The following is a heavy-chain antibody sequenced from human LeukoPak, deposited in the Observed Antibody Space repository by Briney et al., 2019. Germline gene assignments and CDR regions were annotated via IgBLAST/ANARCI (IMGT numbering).Heavy chain of an antibody. CDR3: ARGNYYDSSGYSPLDY. CDR2: IIPIFGTA. V-gene: IGHV1-69*13. CDR1: GYTFTSYA. Sequence: SVKVSCTASGYTFTSYAMHWVRQAPGQGLEWMGGIIPIFGTANYAQKFQGRVTITADESTSTAYMELSSLRSEDTAVYYCARGNYYDSSGYSPLDYWGQGTLVTVSS. J-gene: IGHJ4*02. D-gene: IGHD3-22*01.